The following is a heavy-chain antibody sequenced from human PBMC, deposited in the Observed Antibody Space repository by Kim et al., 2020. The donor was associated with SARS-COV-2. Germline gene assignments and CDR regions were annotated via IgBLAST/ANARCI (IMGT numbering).Heavy chain of an antibody. D-gene: IGHD5-18*01. J-gene: IGHJ2*01. CDR3: AKVGYSYDGGEGFDL. CDR2: ISGSGGST. CDR1: GFTFSSYA. V-gene: IGHV3-23*01. Sequence: GGSLRLSCAASGFTFSSYAMSWVRQAPGKGLEWVSAISGSGGSTYYADSVKGRFTISRDNSKNTLYLQMNSLRAEDTAVYYCAKVGYSYDGGEGFDLWGRGTLVTVSS.